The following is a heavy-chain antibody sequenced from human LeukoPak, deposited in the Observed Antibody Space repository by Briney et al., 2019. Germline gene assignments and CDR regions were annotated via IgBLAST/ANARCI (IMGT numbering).Heavy chain of an antibody. CDR1: GFTFSSYA. CDR3: VKDRIKNVCSGGNCYPPLHY. V-gene: IGHV3-23*01. D-gene: IGHD2-15*01. J-gene: IGHJ4*02. CDR2: ISSSGDST. Sequence: GGSLRLSCAASGFTFSSYAMSWVRQISGEGLEWVSSISSSGDSTYYADSVKGRFTISRDNSRNTVYLQMNSLRAEDTAVYYCVKDRIKNVCSGGNCYPPLHYWGQGTLVTVSS.